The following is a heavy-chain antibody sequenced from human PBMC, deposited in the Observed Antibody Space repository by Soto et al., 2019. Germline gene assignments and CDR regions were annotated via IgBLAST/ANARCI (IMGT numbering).Heavy chain of an antibody. D-gene: IGHD3-10*01. J-gene: IGHJ4*02. V-gene: IGHV1-3*01. Sequence: QVQLVQSGAEVKKPGASVKVSCKASGYTFSNYALHWVRQAPGQRLEWMGWINADNGNTKYSQKFQGRVTFTRDTSASTGYMDLSSLRSEDTAVYYCASPSYGSGNSYWGQGTLVPVSS. CDR3: ASPSYGSGNSY. CDR2: INADNGNT. CDR1: GYTFSNYA.